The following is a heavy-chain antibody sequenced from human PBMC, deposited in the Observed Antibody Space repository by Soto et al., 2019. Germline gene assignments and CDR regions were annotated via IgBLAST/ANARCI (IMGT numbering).Heavy chain of an antibody. CDR2: ISGGGGST. Sequence: PRGSLRLSCVASGLTLSSYAMRWVRQAPGKGLEWVSAISGGGGSTDYVDYVKGRFTISRDISRNTLYLQMNSLRAEDTAVYYCAKLQAYSYGPGAYFDYWGQGTLLTVSS. D-gene: IGHD5-18*01. V-gene: IGHV3-23*01. CDR1: GLTLSSYA. CDR3: AKLQAYSYGPGAYFDY. J-gene: IGHJ4*02.